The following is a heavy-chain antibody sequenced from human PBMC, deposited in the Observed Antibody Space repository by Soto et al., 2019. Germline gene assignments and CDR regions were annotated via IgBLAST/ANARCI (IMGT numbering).Heavy chain of an antibody. D-gene: IGHD5-12*01. CDR3: ARNQHHGYVAS. J-gene: IGHJ5*02. Sequence: SETLSLTCTVSGDSISSNRSSSYYWAWIRQPPGKGLEWIGSIDYNGGTYYHPSLKSRVTISEDTSRNHFSLKLRSVTASDTAVYYCARNQHHGYVASWGPGALVT. V-gene: IGHV4-39*01. CDR2: IDYNGGT. CDR1: GDSISSNRSSSYY.